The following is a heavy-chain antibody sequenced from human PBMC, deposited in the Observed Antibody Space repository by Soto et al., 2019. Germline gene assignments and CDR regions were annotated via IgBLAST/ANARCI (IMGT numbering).Heavy chain of an antibody. CDR3: ATADGFGVVTPFFEY. CDR2: SYYRGST. CDR1: GGSISSSSHY. J-gene: IGHJ4*02. Sequence: QLQLQESGPGLVKPSETLSLTCTVSGGSISSSSHYWGWIRQSPGKHLEWIGSSYYRGSTHYNPSLKTRVTISVDTSKNQVSLTVYSVTAADTAVYYCATADGFGVVTPFFEYWGQGTLATVSS. D-gene: IGHD3-3*01. V-gene: IGHV4-39*01.